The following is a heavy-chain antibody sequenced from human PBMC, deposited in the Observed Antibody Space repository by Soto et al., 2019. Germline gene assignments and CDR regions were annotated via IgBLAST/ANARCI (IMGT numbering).Heavy chain of an antibody. V-gene: IGHV3-33*01. J-gene: IGHJ4*02. Sequence: QVQLVESGGGVVQPGRSLRLSCAASGFTFSNYVMHWVRQAPGKGLEWAALIWYDGSNKYYTDSVKGRFTISRDNSKNTLYLQMSSLRAEDTAVYYCARDSYNNAWYWVYWGQGTLVTVSS. CDR2: IWYDGSNK. CDR1: GFTFSNYV. CDR3: ARDSYNNAWYWVY. D-gene: IGHD6-19*01.